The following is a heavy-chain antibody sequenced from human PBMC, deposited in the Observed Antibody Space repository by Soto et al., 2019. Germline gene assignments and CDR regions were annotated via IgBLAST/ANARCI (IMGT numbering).Heavy chain of an antibody. V-gene: IGHV3-66*01. CDR1: GFSLNNNY. Sequence: EVQLVESGGGLVQPGGSLRLSCAASGFSLNNNYMNWVRQAPGKGLEWVSIIYTSGSTYYADSVKGRFTISRDDFKNTLYLQMNSLRAEDTGVYYCAAPTYWGQGTLVTVSS. CDR2: IYTSGST. CDR3: AAPTY. J-gene: IGHJ4*01.